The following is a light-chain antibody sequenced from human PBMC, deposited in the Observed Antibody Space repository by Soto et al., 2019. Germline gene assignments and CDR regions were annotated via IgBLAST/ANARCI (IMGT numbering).Light chain of an antibody. J-gene: IGKJ1*01. CDR2: SAS. CDR1: QNLGTLY. Sequence: DIVLTQSPVTLSLSPGERATLSCRASQNLGTLYLAWFQQKSGQAPRLLIYSASRRATGIPDRFTGSGSGTDFTLTINRVEPEDFAVYFCQQYAGSPRTFGQGTKVDIK. CDR3: QQYAGSPRT. V-gene: IGKV3-20*01.